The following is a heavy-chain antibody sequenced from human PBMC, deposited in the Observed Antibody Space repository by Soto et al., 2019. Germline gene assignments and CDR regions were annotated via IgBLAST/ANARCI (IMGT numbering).Heavy chain of an antibody. CDR2: IYYSGST. J-gene: IGHJ4*02. CDR1: GGSISSYY. D-gene: IGHD3-10*01. V-gene: IGHV4-59*01. Sequence: SETLSLTCTVSGGSISSYYWSWIRQPPGKGLEWIGYIYYSGSTNYNPSLKSRVTISVDTSKNQFSLKLSSVTAADTAVYYCARAPRGNYGYPSLFDYWGQGTLVTVSS. CDR3: ARAPRGNYGYPSLFDY.